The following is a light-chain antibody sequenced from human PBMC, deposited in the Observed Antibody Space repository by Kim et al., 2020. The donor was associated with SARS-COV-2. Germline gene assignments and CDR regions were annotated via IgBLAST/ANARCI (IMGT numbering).Light chain of an antibody. CDR3: QKCDSAPWT. J-gene: IGKJ1*01. CDR2: AAS. Sequence: DIQLTQPPPSLSASVGDRVTITRRASQDISNYSAWFQLKPGKAPKLGIYAASALQPGVPSRFSGSGSGTDFTLTVTSLQPEDFATYYCQKCDSAPWTFGQGTKVDIK. CDR1: QDISNY. V-gene: IGKV1-27*01.